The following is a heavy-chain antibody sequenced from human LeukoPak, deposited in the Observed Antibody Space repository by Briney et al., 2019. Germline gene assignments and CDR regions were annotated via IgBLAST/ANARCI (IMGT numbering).Heavy chain of an antibody. CDR1: GYTFTSYG. V-gene: IGHV1-18*01. Sequence: GASVKVSFKASGYTFTSYGISWVRQAPGQGLEWMGWISAYNGNTNYAQKLQGRVTMTTDTSTSTAYMELRSLRSDDTAVYYCARQHLDLYSSGWYVIDYWGQGTLVTVSS. J-gene: IGHJ4*02. CDR2: ISAYNGNT. CDR3: ARQHLDLYSSGWYVIDY. D-gene: IGHD6-19*01.